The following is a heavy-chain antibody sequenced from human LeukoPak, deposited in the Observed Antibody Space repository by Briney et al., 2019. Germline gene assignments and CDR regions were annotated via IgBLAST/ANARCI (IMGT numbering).Heavy chain of an antibody. Sequence: SSETLSLTCTVSGGSISSYYWSWIRQPPVKGLEWIGYIYYSGSTNYNPSLKSRVTISVDTSKNQFSLKLSSVTAADTAVYYCARSAGVEPSFVDWFDPWGQGTLVTVSS. CDR3: ARSAGVEPSFVDWFDP. J-gene: IGHJ5*02. CDR2: IYYSGST. V-gene: IGHV4-59*08. D-gene: IGHD1-1*01. CDR1: GGSISSYY.